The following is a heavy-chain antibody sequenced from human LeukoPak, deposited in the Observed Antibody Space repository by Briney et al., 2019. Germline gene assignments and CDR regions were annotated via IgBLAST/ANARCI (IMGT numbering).Heavy chain of an antibody. Sequence: PSETLSLTCTVSGYSISSGYYWGWIRQPPGKGLEWVGSIYHSGSTYYNPSLKSRVTISVDTSKNQFSLKLSSVTAADTAVYYCARELGSSHDRSFDYWGQGTLVTVSS. CDR3: ARELGSSHDRSFDY. CDR1: GYSISSGYY. V-gene: IGHV4-38-2*02. J-gene: IGHJ4*02. D-gene: IGHD1-26*01. CDR2: IYHSGST.